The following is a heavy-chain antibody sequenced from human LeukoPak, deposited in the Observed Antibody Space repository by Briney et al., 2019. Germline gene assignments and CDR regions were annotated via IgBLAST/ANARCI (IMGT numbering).Heavy chain of an antibody. J-gene: IGHJ4*02. Sequence: PGGSLRLPCAASGFTFSGYWMSWVRQAPGKGLEWVANIKQDGSEKYYVDSVKGRFTISRDNAKNSLYLQMNSLRAEDTAVYYCARDSRLYDSSGNFDYWGQGTLVTVSS. CDR1: GFTFSGYW. D-gene: IGHD3-22*01. CDR3: ARDSRLYDSSGNFDY. V-gene: IGHV3-7*01. CDR2: IKQDGSEK.